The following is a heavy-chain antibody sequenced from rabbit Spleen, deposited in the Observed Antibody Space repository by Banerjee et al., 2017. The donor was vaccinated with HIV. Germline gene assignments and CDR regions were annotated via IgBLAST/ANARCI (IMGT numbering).Heavy chain of an antibody. V-gene: IGHV1S40*01. CDR2: IYAGSSGST. D-gene: IGHD6-1*01. J-gene: IGHJ4*01. Sequence: LVESGGGLVQPGASLILTCTASGFSFSNSYRMCWVRQAPGKGLEWIACIYAGSSGSTWYASWAKGRFTISKSTSLNTVTLQLTSLTAADTATYFCARATSVIGYGLSSWDLWGPGTLVTVS. CDR3: ARATSVIGYGLSSWDL. CDR1: GFSFSNSYR.